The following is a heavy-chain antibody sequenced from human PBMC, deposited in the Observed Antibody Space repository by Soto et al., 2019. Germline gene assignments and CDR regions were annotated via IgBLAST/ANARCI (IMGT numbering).Heavy chain of an antibody. CDR1: GFTFSFYA. J-gene: IGHJ4*02. V-gene: IGHV3-30*03. CDR3: ARQAQIRERSQFYFDS. CDR2: ISYNGRNK. D-gene: IGHD1-26*01. Sequence: QVQLVESGGDVVQPGRSLRLSCAASGFTFSFYAVHWVRQAPGKGLEWVAVISYNGRNKHYVDSVKGRFTISRDNSQDTLYLQTDSLRPDDMAVYYCARQAQIRERSQFYFDSWGQGTLVTVS.